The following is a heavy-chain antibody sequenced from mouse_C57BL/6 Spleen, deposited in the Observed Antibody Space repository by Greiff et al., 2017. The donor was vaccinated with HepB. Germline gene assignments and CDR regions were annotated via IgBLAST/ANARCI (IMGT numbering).Heavy chain of an antibody. CDR3: ARRLPPYAMDY. V-gene: IGHV1-69*01. D-gene: IGHD5-5*01. CDR1: GYTFTSYW. CDR2: IDPSDSYT. Sequence: QVQLQQPGAELVMPGASVKLSCKASGYTFTSYWMHWVKQRPGQGLEWIGEIDPSDSYTNYNQKFKGKSTLTVDKSSSTAYMQLSSLTSEDSAVYYCARRLPPYAMDYWGQGTSVTVSS. J-gene: IGHJ4*01.